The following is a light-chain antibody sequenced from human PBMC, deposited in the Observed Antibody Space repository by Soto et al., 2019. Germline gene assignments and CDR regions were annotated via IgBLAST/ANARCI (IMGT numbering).Light chain of an antibody. V-gene: IGKV1-5*01. J-gene: IGKJ1*01. Sequence: VQLTQSPCTLSASILDRVTITSLASQNINNWIAWYQRKPGKAPKFLIYDASTLESGVPSRFSGSGFGTDFSLTISSLQPDDFGSYYCQHMRKFGEGTKVDIK. CDR3: QHMRK. CDR1: QNINNW. CDR2: DAS.